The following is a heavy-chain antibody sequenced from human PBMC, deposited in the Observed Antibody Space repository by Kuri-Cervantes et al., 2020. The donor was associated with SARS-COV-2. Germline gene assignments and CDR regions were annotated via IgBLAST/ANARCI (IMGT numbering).Heavy chain of an antibody. D-gene: IGHD5-18*01. CDR2: IYHSGST. CDR1: GGSISSSSYY. Sequence: GSLRLSCTVSGGSISSSSYYWGWIRQPPGKGLEWIGRIYHSGSTYYNPSLKSRVTISVDTSKNQFSLKLSSVTAADTAVYYCARGGVDTAMGADYWGQGTLVTVSS. CDR3: ARGGVDTAMGADY. J-gene: IGHJ4*02. V-gene: IGHV4-39*07.